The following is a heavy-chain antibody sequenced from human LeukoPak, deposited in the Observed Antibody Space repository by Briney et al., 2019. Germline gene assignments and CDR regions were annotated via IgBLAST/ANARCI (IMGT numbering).Heavy chain of an antibody. V-gene: IGHV4-59*11. Sequence: SETLSLTCTVSGGSISGPYWSWVRQPPGKGPEWIGDVYYSGSTHQNPSLKSRVTISVDTSKNQFSLKLRSVTAADTAVYYCARVMGDLASLYHMDVWGKGTTVTVSS. CDR1: GGSISGPY. J-gene: IGHJ6*03. CDR2: VYYSGST. CDR3: ARVMGDLASLYHMDV. D-gene: IGHD3-16*01.